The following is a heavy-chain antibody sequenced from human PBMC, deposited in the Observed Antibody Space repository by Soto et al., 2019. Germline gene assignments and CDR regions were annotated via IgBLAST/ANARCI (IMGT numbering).Heavy chain of an antibody. V-gene: IGHV1-8*01. CDR1: GYTFTSYD. CDR2: RNPNSGNT. Sequence: QVQLVQSGAEVKKPGASVKVSCKASGYTFTSYDINWVRQATGQGLEWMGWRNPNSGNTGYAQKFQGGVTMTRNTSISTAYLELRSLRSEDTAVYYCARWPDGYYYYGMDVWGQGTTVTVSS. CDR3: ARWPDGYYYYGMDV. J-gene: IGHJ6*02.